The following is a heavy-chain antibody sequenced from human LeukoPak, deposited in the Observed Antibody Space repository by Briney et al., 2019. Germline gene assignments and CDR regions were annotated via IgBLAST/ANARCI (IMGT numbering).Heavy chain of an antibody. D-gene: IGHD6-19*01. CDR2: IRGSGVRT. CDR3: ARDRLGSTGWYQYFYH. CDR1: VFTFSSFA. V-gene: IGHV3-23*01. Sequence: GGSLRLSCAASVFTFSSFAMSCVRQAPGRGLEGGLAIRGSGVRTYYADSVKGRFTISRDISKNTLYLQMNSLRVEDTAVYYCARDRLGSTGWYQYFYHWGQGTLVTVSS. J-gene: IGHJ1*01.